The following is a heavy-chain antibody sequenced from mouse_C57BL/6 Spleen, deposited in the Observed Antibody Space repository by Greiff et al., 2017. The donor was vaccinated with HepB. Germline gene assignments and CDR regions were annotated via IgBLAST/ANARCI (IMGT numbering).Heavy chain of an antibody. CDR1: GYTFTDYY. CDR2: IYPGSGNT. CDR3: ASWYYAMDY. Sequence: VKLMESGAELVRPGASVKLSCKASGYTFTDYYINWVKQRPGQGLEWIARIYPGSGNTYYNERFKGKATLTAEKSSSTAYMQLSSLTSEDSAVYFCASWYYAMDYWGQGTSVTVSS. J-gene: IGHJ4*01. V-gene: IGHV1-76*01.